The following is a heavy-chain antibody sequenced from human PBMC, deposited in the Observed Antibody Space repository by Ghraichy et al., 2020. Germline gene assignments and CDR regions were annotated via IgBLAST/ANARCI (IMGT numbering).Heavy chain of an antibody. D-gene: IGHD4-23*01. CDR3: TIPSYGGNKGY. V-gene: IGHV3-73*01. CDR2: IRSKANSYAT. J-gene: IGHJ4*02. Sequence: GESLNISCAASGFTFSGSAMHWVRQASGKGLEWVGRIRSKANSYATAYAASVKGRFTISRDDSKNTAYLQMNSLKTEDTAVYYCTIPSYGGNKGYWGQGTLVTVSS. CDR1: GFTFSGSA.